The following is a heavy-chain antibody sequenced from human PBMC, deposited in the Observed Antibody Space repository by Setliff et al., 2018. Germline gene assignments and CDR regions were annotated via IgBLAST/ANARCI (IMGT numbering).Heavy chain of an antibody. CDR3: ARRNFYYDSSGFALYYYYMDV. Sequence: ASVKVSCKASGYTFTNYGVSWVRQAPGQGLEWMGWISGENTNYAQKFQGRVTITRDTSASTAYMELRSLRSDDTAVYYCARRNFYYDSSGFALYYYYMDVWGKGTTVTVSS. D-gene: IGHD3-22*01. CDR1: GYTFTNYG. V-gene: IGHV1-18*01. J-gene: IGHJ6*03. CDR2: ISGENT.